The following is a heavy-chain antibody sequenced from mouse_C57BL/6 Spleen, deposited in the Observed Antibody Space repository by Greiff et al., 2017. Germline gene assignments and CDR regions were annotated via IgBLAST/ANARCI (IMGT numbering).Heavy chain of an antibody. D-gene: IGHD1-3*01. CDR1: GYTFTAYP. Sequence: QVQLQQSGAELVKPGASVKMSCKASGYTFTAYPIEWMKQNHGKSLEWIGNFHPYNDDTKYNEKFKGKATLTVEKSSSAAYVERSRLTSDDSAVYYGGRFSGDYFDYWGQGTTLTVSS. V-gene: IGHV1-47*01. CDR3: GRFSGDYFDY. CDR2: FHPYNDDT. J-gene: IGHJ2*01.